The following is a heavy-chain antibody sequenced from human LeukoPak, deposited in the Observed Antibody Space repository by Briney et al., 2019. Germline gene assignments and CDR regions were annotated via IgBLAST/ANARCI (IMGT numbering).Heavy chain of an antibody. J-gene: IGHJ4*02. CDR2: VHYSGTT. CDR3: VKHTSYGGNSAFGD. Sequence: SEALSLTCTVSGGPINDNYWSWLRQAPGKGLEWIGYVHYSGTTNYHPSLRSRVTISVDTSNNHFSLWLTSVTAADTAVYYCVKHTSYGGNSAFGDWGQGALVTVSS. D-gene: IGHD4-23*01. V-gene: IGHV4-59*08. CDR1: GGPINDNY.